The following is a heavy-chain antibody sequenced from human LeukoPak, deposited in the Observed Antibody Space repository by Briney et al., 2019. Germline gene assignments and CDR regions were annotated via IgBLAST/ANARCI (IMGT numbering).Heavy chain of an antibody. D-gene: IGHD3-10*01. J-gene: IGHJ4*02. V-gene: IGHV1-69*06. CDR1: GGTFSSYA. CDR2: IIPIFGTA. CDR3: ASSSQYYYGSGSAIFDY. Sequence: ASVKVSCKASGGTFSSYAISWVRQAPGQGLEWMGGIIPIFGTANYAQKFQGRVTITADKSTSTAYMELSSLRSEDTAVYCCASSSQYYYGSGSAIFDYWGQGTLVTVSS.